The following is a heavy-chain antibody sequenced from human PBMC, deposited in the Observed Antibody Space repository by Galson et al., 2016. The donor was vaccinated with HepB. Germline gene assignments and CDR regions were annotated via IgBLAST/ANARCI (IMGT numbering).Heavy chain of an antibody. J-gene: IGHJ4*02. CDR2: IKQHGSEK. CDR3: ARVGLGSRTLAE. D-gene: IGHD1-14*01. Sequence: LRLSCAASGFTFSDFWMSWVRQAPGKGLEWVANIKQHGSEKYYVDSVRGRFTISRDNAKNSLYLQMDSLRAEDTAVYYCARVGLGSRTLAEWGQGTLVTVSS. CDR1: GFTFSDFW. V-gene: IGHV3-7*01.